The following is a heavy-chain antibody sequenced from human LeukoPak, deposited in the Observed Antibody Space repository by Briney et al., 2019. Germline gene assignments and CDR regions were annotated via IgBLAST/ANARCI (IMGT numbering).Heavy chain of an antibody. D-gene: IGHD6-13*01. V-gene: IGHV3-13*01. CDR3: AREWGGGSSWSFDY. J-gene: IGHJ4*02. Sequence: GGSLRLSCAASGFTFSSYDMHWVRQATGKGLEWVSAIGVAANTFYSGSVKGRFTISRENAKNSLYLLMNSLRAEDTAVYYCAREWGGGSSWSFDYWGQGTLVTVSS. CDR1: GFTFSSYD. CDR2: IGVAANT.